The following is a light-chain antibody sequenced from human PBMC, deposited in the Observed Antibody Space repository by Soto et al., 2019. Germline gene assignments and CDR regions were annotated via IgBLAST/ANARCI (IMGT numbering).Light chain of an antibody. CDR3: QQYDTSPRT. CDR1: QSVSSY. J-gene: IGKJ1*01. Sequence: EIVLTQSPGTQSLSPGERATLSCRASQSVSSYLAWYQQKPGQAPRLLIYGASSRATGIPDRFSGSGSGTDFTLTISRLEPEDFAMYYCQQYDTSPRTFGQGTKVEIK. V-gene: IGKV3-20*01. CDR2: GAS.